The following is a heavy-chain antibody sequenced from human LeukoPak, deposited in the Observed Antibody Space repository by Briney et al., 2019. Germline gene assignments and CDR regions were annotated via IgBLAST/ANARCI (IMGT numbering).Heavy chain of an antibody. Sequence: KTGGTLRLSCAASGFTFSLYGMSWVRQTPGKGLEWVGRIRSKAAGGTRDYAAPVKGRFTISRDDSKDTLYLQMNSLKTEDTAVYYCTTEASSNGWLADYWGQGTLVTVSS. CDR3: TTEASSNGWLADY. D-gene: IGHD6-19*01. J-gene: IGHJ4*02. V-gene: IGHV3-15*01. CDR1: GFTFSLYG. CDR2: IRSKAAGGTR.